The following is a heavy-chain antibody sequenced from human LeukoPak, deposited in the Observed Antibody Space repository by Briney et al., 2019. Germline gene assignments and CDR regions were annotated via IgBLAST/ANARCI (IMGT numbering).Heavy chain of an antibody. CDR3: ARKYCRGDTFQMFDY. V-gene: IGHV3-23*01. CDR2: IRGSGSST. Sequence: GGSLRLSCAASGFTFNTYAMNWVRQAPGKGLEWVSTIRGSGSSTSYADSVKGRFTISRDNSKNTLFLQMNSLRAEDTAVYYCARKYCRGDTFQMFDYWGQGTLVTVSS. D-gene: IGHD2-21*02. J-gene: IGHJ4*02. CDR1: GFTFNTYA.